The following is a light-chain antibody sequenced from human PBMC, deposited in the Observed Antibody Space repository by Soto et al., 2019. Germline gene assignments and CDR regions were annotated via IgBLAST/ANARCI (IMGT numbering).Light chain of an antibody. V-gene: IGKV3-15*01. CDR3: QQYNNWPPIT. CDR1: QSVSSN. J-gene: IGKJ2*01. Sequence: EIVMTQSPATLSVSPGERATLSCRASQSVSSNLAWYQQKPGQAPRLLIYGASTRATGIPARFSGSGSGTDFTRTISSLQSEDFPVYYYQQYNNWPPITFGQGTKLEIK. CDR2: GAS.